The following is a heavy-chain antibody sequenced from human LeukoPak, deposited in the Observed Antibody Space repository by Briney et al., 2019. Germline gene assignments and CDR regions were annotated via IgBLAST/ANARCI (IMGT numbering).Heavy chain of an antibody. V-gene: IGHV3-23*01. D-gene: IGHD3-3*01. Sequence: PGGSLRLSCAASGFTFSNYAMSWVRQAPGKGLEWVSSISDSGGSTYYADSVKGRFTISRDSSKITLYLQMNNLRAEDTAVYYCARFWSGYFRGMDVWGQGTTVTVSS. CDR2: ISDSGGST. CDR1: GFTFSNYA. CDR3: ARFWSGYFRGMDV. J-gene: IGHJ6*02.